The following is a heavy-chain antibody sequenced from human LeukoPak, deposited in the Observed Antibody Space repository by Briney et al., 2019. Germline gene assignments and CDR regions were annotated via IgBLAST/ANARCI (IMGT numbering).Heavy chain of an antibody. CDR2: MNPNSGNT. CDR3: ARRTEGAFDI. J-gene: IGHJ3*02. CDR1: GYTFSSYD. V-gene: IGHV1-8*01. Sequence: ASVKVSCKASGYTFSSYDINWVRQATGQGLEWMGWMNPNSGNTGYAQKFQGRVAMTRNTSISTAFMELSSLRSEDTAVYYCARRTEGAFDIWGQGTMVTVSS.